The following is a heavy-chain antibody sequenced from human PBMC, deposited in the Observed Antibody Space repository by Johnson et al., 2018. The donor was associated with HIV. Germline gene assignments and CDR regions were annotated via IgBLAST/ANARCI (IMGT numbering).Heavy chain of an antibody. V-gene: IGHV3-NL1*01. Sequence: QVQLVESGGGVVQPGGSLRLSCAASGFTFSSYGMHWVRQAPGKWLEWVSVIYSGGSTYYADSVKGRFTISRDNSKNTLYLQMNSLSAEDTAVYYCARGGPWGVDAFDIWGQGTMVTVSS. CDR2: IYSGGST. D-gene: IGHD3-16*01. CDR1: GFTFSSYG. J-gene: IGHJ3*02. CDR3: ARGGPWGVDAFDI.